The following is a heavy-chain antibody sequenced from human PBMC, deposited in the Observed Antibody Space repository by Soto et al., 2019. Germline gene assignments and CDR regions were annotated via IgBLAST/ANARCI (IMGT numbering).Heavy chain of an antibody. CDR1: GYTFTGYH. D-gene: IGHD6-19*01. V-gene: IGHV1-2*02. CDR3: ARPPGSGWSINSYFDY. CDR2: VSPSTGDT. J-gene: IGHJ4*02. Sequence: QVQLVQSGAEVKTPGASVKVSCKASGYTFTGYHMHWVRQAPGQGLEWMGWVSPSTGDTKYAEKFQGRVTMTGDTTTSTAYMELSSLRPDDTAFYFCARPPGSGWSINSYFDYWGQGILVTVSS.